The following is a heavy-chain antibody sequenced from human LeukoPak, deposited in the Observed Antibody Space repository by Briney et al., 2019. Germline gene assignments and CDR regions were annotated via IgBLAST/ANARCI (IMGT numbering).Heavy chain of an antibody. Sequence: GGSLRLSCAASGFTFSSYEMNWVRQAPGKGLEWVSYISSSGSTIYYADSVKGRFTISRDNAKNSLYLQMNSLRAEDTAVYYCARARSSYGYGDAFDIWGQGTMVTVSS. J-gene: IGHJ3*02. CDR1: GFTFSSYE. CDR3: ARARSSYGYGDAFDI. V-gene: IGHV3-48*03. CDR2: ISSSGSTI. D-gene: IGHD5-18*01.